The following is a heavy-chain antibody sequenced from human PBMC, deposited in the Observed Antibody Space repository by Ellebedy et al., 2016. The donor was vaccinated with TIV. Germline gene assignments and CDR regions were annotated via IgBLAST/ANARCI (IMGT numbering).Heavy chain of an antibody. D-gene: IGHD1-26*01. V-gene: IGHV3-7*03. Sequence: GESLKISCAASGFTFSTYWMSWVRQAPGKGLEWVANVRQDGSEKYYVNSVKGRFTISRDNAKNSLYLQMNSLRAEDTAVYYCASHSGSPPRMGDYWGQGTLVTVSS. J-gene: IGHJ4*02. CDR1: GFTFSTYW. CDR2: VRQDGSEK. CDR3: ASHSGSPPRMGDY.